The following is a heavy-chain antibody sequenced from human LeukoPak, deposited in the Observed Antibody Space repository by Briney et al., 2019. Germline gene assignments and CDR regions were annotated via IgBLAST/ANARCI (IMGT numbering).Heavy chain of an antibody. D-gene: IGHD3-22*01. CDR3: ARVPVVVIRYYFDY. CDR2: INHSGST. Sequence: SETLSLTCAVYGESFCGFYWSWIRQPPGKGLEWIGEINHSGSTNYNPSLKSRVTISVDTSKNQFSLKLSSVTAADMAVYYCARVPVVVIRYYFDYWGQGTLVTVSS. V-gene: IGHV4-34*01. J-gene: IGHJ4*02. CDR1: GESFCGFY.